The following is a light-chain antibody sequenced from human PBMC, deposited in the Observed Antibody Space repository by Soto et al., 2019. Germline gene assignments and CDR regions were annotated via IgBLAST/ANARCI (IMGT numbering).Light chain of an antibody. J-gene: IGLJ1*01. V-gene: IGLV1-44*01. CDR2: NNN. CDR1: SSNIGGNT. Sequence: QSVLTQPLSASGTPGQRVTISCSGSSSNIGGNTVNWYQQLPGTAPKLLIYNNNQRPSGVPDRFSGSKSGTSASLAISGLQSEDEADYYCATWDDSRNKVFGTGTKVTV. CDR3: ATWDDSRNKV.